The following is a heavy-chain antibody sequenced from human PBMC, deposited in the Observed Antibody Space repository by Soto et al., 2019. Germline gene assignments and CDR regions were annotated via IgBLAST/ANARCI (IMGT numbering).Heavy chain of an antibody. CDR3: AGAGSSSCVWGY. CDR1: GGTFSSYT. CDR2: IIPILGIA. J-gene: IGHJ4*02. Sequence: QVQLVQSGAEVKKPGSSVKVSCKASGGTFSSYTISWVRQAPGQGLEWMGRIIPILGIANYAQKFQGRVTITADKSTSTAYMELSSLRSEDTAVYYCAGAGSSSCVWGYWGQGTLVTVSS. D-gene: IGHD6-6*01. V-gene: IGHV1-69*02.